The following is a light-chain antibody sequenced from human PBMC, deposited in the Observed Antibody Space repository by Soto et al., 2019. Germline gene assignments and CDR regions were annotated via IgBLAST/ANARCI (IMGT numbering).Light chain of an antibody. CDR3: QQYDNYPLT. CDR1: QSVRSW. CDR2: DAS. Sequence: DIQITQSPSTLSASVGDGVTITCRASQSVRSWLAWYQQKPGRAPKFLIYDASSLESGVPSRFSGSGSGTEFTLTISNLQPDDFATYYCQQYDNYPLTFGGGTKVDIK. J-gene: IGKJ4*01. V-gene: IGKV1-5*01.